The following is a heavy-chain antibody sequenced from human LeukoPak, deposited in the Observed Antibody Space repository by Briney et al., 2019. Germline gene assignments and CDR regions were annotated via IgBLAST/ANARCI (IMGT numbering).Heavy chain of an antibody. J-gene: IGHJ4*02. D-gene: IGHD1-7*01. CDR2: INQDGTEK. CDR1: GFTFSSYW. Sequence: GGSLRLSCAASGFTFSSYWMNWVRQAPGKGLEWVANINQDGTEKFYVDSVKGRFTISRDNAKNSLYLQMNSLTGEDTAVYYRATSRTFDYWGQGTLVTVSS. V-gene: IGHV3-7*01. CDR3: ATSRTFDY.